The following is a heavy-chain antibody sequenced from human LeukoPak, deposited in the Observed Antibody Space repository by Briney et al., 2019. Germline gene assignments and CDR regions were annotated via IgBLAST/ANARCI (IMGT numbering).Heavy chain of an antibody. CDR3: VRDTTVRWSY. J-gene: IGHJ4*02. CDR2: IHSGDST. D-gene: IGHD3-3*01. Sequence: GGSLRLSCAASGFTVRSNYMSWVRQAPGKGLEWVSIIHSGDSTYYADSVKGRFTISRDNSKNTLYLQMNRLRAEDTAVYYCVRDTTVRWSYWGQGTLVTVSS. CDR1: GFTVRSNY. V-gene: IGHV3-53*01.